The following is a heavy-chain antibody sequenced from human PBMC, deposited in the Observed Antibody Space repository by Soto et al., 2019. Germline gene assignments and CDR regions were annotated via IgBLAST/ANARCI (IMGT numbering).Heavy chain of an antibody. CDR1: GGTFSSYA. V-gene: IGHV1-69*01. CDR2: IIPISGTA. Sequence: QVQLVQSGAEVKKPGSSVKVSCKASGGTFSSYAISWVRQAPGQGLEWMGGIIPISGTANYAQKFQGRVKITADESTSTADMELSSLRSEDTAVYYCARSQGSSTSLEIYYYYYYGMDVWGQGTTVNVSS. CDR3: ARSQGSSTSLEIYYYYYYGMDV. D-gene: IGHD2-2*01. J-gene: IGHJ6*02.